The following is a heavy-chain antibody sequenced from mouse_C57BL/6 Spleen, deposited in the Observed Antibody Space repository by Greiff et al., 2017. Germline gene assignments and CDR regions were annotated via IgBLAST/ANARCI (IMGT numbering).Heavy chain of an antibody. V-gene: IGHV2-9-1*01. CDR2: IWTGGGT. Sequence: QVQLKESGPGLVAPSQSLSITCTVSGFSLTSYAISWVRQPPGKGLEWLGVIWTGGGTHYYSALKSRLSLSKDNSKSQVFIKMNSLQTDYTARYYCARRGVVATNAMDYWGKGTSVTVSS. D-gene: IGHD1-1*01. CDR3: ARRGVVATNAMDY. J-gene: IGHJ4*01. CDR1: GFSLTSYA.